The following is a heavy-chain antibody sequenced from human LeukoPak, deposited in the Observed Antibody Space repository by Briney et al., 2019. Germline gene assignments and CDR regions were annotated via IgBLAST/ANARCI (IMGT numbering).Heavy chain of an antibody. Sequence: GRSLRLSCAASGFTFDDYAMHWVRQAPGKGLEWVSGISWNSGSIGYAHSVKGRFTISRDNAKNSLYLQMNSLRAEDTALYYCAKGTAARPHAFDIWGQGTMVTVSS. J-gene: IGHJ3*02. D-gene: IGHD6-6*01. CDR2: ISWNSGSI. CDR3: AKGTAARPHAFDI. V-gene: IGHV3-9*01. CDR1: GFTFDDYA.